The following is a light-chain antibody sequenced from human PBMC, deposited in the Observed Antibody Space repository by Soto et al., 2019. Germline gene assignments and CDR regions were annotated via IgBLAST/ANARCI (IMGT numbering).Light chain of an antibody. CDR3: SSYTSSSTYV. Sequence: QSALTQPASVSGSPGQSIAISCTGTSSDVGGYDYVSWYQQHPGKAPKLMIYDVSNRPSGVSNRFSGSKSDNTASLTISGLQAEDEADYYCSSYTSSSTYVFGTATRSPS. CDR2: DVS. J-gene: IGLJ1*01. CDR1: SSDVGGYDY. V-gene: IGLV2-14*03.